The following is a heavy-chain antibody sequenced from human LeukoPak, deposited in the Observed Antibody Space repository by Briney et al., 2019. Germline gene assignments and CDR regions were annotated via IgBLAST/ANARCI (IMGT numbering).Heavy chain of an antibody. CDR1: GYRFTGYY. CDR3: ARGIRSGWYLPFDY. CDR2: INPNSGGT. J-gene: IGHJ4*02. D-gene: IGHD6-19*01. Sequence: ASVKVSCKASGYRFTGYYMHWVRQAPGQGLEWMGWINPNSGGTNYAQKFQGRVTMTRDTSISTAYMDLSSLRSDDTAVYYCARGIRSGWYLPFDYWGQGTLVTVSS. V-gene: IGHV1-2*02.